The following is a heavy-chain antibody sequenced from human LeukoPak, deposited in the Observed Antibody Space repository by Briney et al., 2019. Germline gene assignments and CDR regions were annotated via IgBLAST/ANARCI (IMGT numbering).Heavy chain of an antibody. Sequence: ASVKVSCKASGYTFTNYDISWVRQATGQGLEWMGWMSANSDNTGYAQKFQGRLTMTRDTSISTAYMELSGLRSDDTAVYYCARGGLDSWNYLSSWGQGTLVTVSS. D-gene: IGHD1-7*01. CDR3: ARGGLDSWNYLSS. V-gene: IGHV1-8*01. CDR2: MSANSDNT. CDR1: GYTFTNYD. J-gene: IGHJ5*02.